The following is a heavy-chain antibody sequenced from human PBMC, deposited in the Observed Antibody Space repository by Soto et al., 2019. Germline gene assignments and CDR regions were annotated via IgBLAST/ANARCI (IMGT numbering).Heavy chain of an antibody. CDR1: GYTFTSYY. CDR2: INPSGGST. D-gene: IGHD2-2*02. V-gene: IGHV1-46*01. Sequence: ASVKVSCKASGYTFTSYYMHWVRQAPGQGXEXMGIINPSGGSTSYAQKFQGRVTMTRDTSTSTVYMELSSLRSEDTAVYYCATHEIGHCISTSCYKGGYYYGMDVWGQGTTVTVSS. J-gene: IGHJ6*02. CDR3: ATHEIGHCISTSCYKGGYYYGMDV.